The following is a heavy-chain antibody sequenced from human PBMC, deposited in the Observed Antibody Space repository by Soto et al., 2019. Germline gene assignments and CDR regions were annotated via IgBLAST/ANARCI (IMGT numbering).Heavy chain of an antibody. CDR1: GGTFSSYA. Sequence: SVKVSCKASGGTFSSYAISWVRQAPGQGLEWMGGIIPIFGTANYAQKFQGRVTITADESTSTAYMELSSLRSEYTAVYYCASLAAVAGHNFDYWGQGTMVTVYS. J-gene: IGHJ4*02. D-gene: IGHD6-19*01. CDR2: IIPIFGTA. CDR3: ASLAAVAGHNFDY. V-gene: IGHV1-69*13.